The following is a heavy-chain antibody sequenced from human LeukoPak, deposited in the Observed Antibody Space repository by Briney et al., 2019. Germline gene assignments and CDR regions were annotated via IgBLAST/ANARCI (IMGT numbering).Heavy chain of an antibody. CDR3: ARVLSAVTSTFHY. V-gene: IGHV1-2*02. D-gene: IGHD4-17*01. CDR2: IKPNNGDT. J-gene: IGHJ4*02. CDR1: GYSFTHQN. Sequence: ASVKVSCKASGYSFTHQNVHWVRQAPGQSLEWMGWIKPNNGDTKFSQKFQDRVTLTSDTSIDTAYMEMSGLTSDDTAIYYCARVLSAVTSTFHYWGQGTLVTVSS.